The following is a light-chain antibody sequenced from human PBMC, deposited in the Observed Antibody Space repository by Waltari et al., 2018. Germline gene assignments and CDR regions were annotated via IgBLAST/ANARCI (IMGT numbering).Light chain of an antibody. J-gene: IGLJ6*01. Sequence: QSALTQPASVSGSPGQSITISCTGTSSDVGGYNYVSWYQLHTGKAPKLMIFDVSHRPSGVSNRFSGSKSANTASLTISGLQAEDEADYYCSSYTSSSTNVFGSGTKVTVL. V-gene: IGLV2-14*03. CDR2: DVS. CDR3: SSYTSSSTNV. CDR1: SSDVGGYNY.